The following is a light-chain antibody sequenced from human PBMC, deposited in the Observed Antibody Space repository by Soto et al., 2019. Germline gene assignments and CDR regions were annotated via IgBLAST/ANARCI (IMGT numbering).Light chain of an antibody. V-gene: IGLV1-51*01. CDR3: GTWDSSLSAVV. CDR1: SSKIGIHY. CDR2: DNN. Sequence: QSALTQPPSVSAAPGQKVTISCSGSSSKIGIHYVSWYQQLPGTAPRVLIYDNNKRPSGIPDRFSGSKSGTSATLDITGLQTGDEADYYCGTWDSSLSAVVFGGGTKVTVL. J-gene: IGLJ3*02.